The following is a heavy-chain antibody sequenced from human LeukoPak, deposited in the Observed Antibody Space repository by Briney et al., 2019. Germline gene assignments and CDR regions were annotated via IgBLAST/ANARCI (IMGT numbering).Heavy chain of an antibody. CDR1: GLTFDDYA. V-gene: IGHV3-9*01. J-gene: IGHJ4*02. Sequence: GGSLRLSCVASGLTFDDYAMHWVRHAPGKGLEWVSGISWNSGSIGYADSVKGRFTISRDNAKNSLYLQMNSLRAEDTALYYCASIDYWGQGTLVTVSS. CDR3: ASIDY. CDR2: ISWNSGSI.